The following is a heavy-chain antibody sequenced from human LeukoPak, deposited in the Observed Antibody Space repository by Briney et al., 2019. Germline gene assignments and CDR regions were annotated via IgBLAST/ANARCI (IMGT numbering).Heavy chain of an antibody. V-gene: IGHV3-23*01. Sequence: GGSLRLSCAASGFTFSAYAMSWVRQAPGKGLEWVSTISGNGGSTYYADSVKGRFTISRDNSKNTLYLQMNSLRAEDTAVYYCAKPPPDSSTWLFDYWGQGTLVTVSS. CDR1: GFTFSAYA. J-gene: IGHJ4*02. CDR3: AKPPPDSSTWLFDY. CDR2: ISGNGGST. D-gene: IGHD6-13*01.